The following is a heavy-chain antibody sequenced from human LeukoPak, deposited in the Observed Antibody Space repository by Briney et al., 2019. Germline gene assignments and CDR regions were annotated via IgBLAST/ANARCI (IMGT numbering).Heavy chain of an antibody. V-gene: IGHV4-34*01. J-gene: IGHJ4*02. Sequence: SETLSLTCAVYGGSFSGYYWSWIRQPPGKGLEWIGEINHSGSTNYNPSLKSRVTISVDTSKNQFSLKLSSVTAADTAVYYCARATTAMKQWLVPDYFDYWGQGTLVTVSS. CDR3: ARATTAMKQWLVPDYFDY. CDR1: GGSFSGYY. CDR2: INHSGST. D-gene: IGHD6-19*01.